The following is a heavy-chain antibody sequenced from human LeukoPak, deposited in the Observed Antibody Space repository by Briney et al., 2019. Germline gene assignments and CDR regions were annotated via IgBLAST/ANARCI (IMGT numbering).Heavy chain of an antibody. Sequence: SKTLSLTCSVSGGSISSGSYYWSWIRQPAGKGLEWIGRINLSGNINYNPSLRSRVTMSVDTSKNQFSLKLTSMTAADTAVYYCARLLLPATMGAFDIWGQGTMVTVSS. CDR2: INLSGNI. CDR3: ARLLLPATMGAFDI. J-gene: IGHJ3*02. D-gene: IGHD2-2*01. V-gene: IGHV4-61*02. CDR1: GGSISSGSYY.